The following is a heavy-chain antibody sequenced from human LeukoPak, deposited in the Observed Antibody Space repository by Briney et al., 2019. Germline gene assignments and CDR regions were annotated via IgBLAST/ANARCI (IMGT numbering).Heavy chain of an antibody. Sequence: GGSLRLSCAASGFTFSSYWMHRVRQAPGKGLVWVSRIDSDVSNTNYADSVKGRFTISRDNAKNTVYLQMNSLRAEDTAIYYCASDSYYDSTVGFDYWGQGTLVTVSS. CDR1: GFTFSSYW. D-gene: IGHD3-22*01. V-gene: IGHV3-74*01. J-gene: IGHJ4*02. CDR2: IDSDVSNT. CDR3: ASDSYYDSTVGFDY.